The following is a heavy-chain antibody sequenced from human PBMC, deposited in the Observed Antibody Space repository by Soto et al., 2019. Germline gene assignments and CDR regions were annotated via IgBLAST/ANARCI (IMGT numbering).Heavy chain of an antibody. Sequence: ASVKVSCKASGGTFSSYAISWVRQAPGQGLEWMGGIIPIFGTANYAQKFQGRVTITADESTSTAYMELSSLRSEDTAVYYCARVRNKVATSGPFDPWGQGTLVTVSS. CDR1: GGTFSSYA. CDR3: ARVRNKVATSGPFDP. J-gene: IGHJ5*02. CDR2: IIPIFGTA. V-gene: IGHV1-69*13. D-gene: IGHD5-12*01.